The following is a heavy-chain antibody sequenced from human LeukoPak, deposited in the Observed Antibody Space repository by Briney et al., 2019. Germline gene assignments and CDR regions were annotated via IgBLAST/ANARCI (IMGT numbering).Heavy chain of an antibody. Sequence: GESLRLSCAASGFTFNTYAINWVHQAPGKGLEWVSTISGSGSGGSAYYADSVKGRFTISRDNSKNTLYLQIDSLRAEDTAVYYCAKDNTGWYVRGSFDYWGQGTLVTVSS. J-gene: IGHJ4*02. V-gene: IGHV3-23*01. CDR2: ISGSGSGGSA. D-gene: IGHD3-16*01. CDR1: GFTFNTYA. CDR3: AKDNTGWYVRGSFDY.